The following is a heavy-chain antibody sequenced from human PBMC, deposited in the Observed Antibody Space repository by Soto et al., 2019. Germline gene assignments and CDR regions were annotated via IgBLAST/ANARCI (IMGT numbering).Heavy chain of an antibody. Sequence: PSGTLSLTCTVSCGSFNSGDCYWSLVRQPPAKGLEWIGYIYYTGSTFNNPSLKSRVSISIDTSKTQFSLKLSSVTAADTAVYYCARIHFGDEPSYYYYGRDVWGQGTTVTISS. CDR2: IYYTGST. J-gene: IGHJ6*02. CDR3: ARIHFGDEPSYYYYGRDV. D-gene: IGHD4-17*01. CDR1: CGSFNSGDCY. V-gene: IGHV4-30-4*01.